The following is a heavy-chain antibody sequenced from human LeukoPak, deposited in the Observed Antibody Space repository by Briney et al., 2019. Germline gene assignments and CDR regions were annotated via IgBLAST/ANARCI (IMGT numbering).Heavy chain of an antibody. V-gene: IGHV3-7*01. D-gene: IGHD1-26*01. CDR3: VPHLSSGGYSVFHN. CDR2: IKEDGSAK. CDR1: GFTFNGYW. J-gene: IGHJ4*02. Sequence: PTGGSLRLSCAASGFTFNGYWMSWVRQAPGQGLEWVANIKEDGSAKYYVDSVKGRFIISRDNTKNSLYLQMNSLRIEDTAVYYCVPHLSSGGYSVFHNWGQGTGVTVSS.